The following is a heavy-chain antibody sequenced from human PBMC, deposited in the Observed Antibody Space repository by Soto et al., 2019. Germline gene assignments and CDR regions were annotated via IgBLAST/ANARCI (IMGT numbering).Heavy chain of an antibody. V-gene: IGHV3-30*18. J-gene: IGHJ4*02. D-gene: IGHD2-15*01. Sequence: PGGSLRLSCAASGFTFSSYGMHWVRQAPGKGLEWVAVISYDGSNKYYADSVKGRFTISRDNSKNTLYLQMNSLRAEDTAVYYCAKDLMGYCSGGSCYGYDSWGQGTLVTVSS. CDR2: ISYDGSNK. CDR3: AKDLMGYCSGGSCYGYDS. CDR1: GFTFSSYG.